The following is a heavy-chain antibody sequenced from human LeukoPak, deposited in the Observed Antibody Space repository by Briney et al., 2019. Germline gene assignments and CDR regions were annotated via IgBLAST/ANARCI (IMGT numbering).Heavy chain of an antibody. D-gene: IGHD2-2*01. J-gene: IGHJ5*02. Sequence: SETLSVTCAVYGGSFSGYYWSWIRQPSGNGLEWIGEINHSGSTNYNPSLKSRVTISVDTSKNQFSLKLSSVTAADTAVYYCARGSVVVPAAILIVSYNWFDPWGQGTLVTVSS. CDR2: INHSGST. CDR3: ARGSVVVPAAILIVSYNWFDP. V-gene: IGHV4-34*01. CDR1: GGSFSGYY.